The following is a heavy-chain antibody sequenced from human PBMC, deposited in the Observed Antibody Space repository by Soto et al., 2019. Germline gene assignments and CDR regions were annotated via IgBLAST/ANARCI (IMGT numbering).Heavy chain of an antibody. Sequence: KASETLSLTCAVYGGSFSGYYWSWIRQPPGKGLEWSGEINHRGSTKYNPSVKSRATISVDTSKNQFSLKLSSVTAADTAVYYCASSTSLDEDYWGQGTLVTVSS. CDR2: INHRGST. CDR1: GGSFSGYY. D-gene: IGHD2-2*01. J-gene: IGHJ4*02. V-gene: IGHV4-34*01. CDR3: ASSTSLDEDY.